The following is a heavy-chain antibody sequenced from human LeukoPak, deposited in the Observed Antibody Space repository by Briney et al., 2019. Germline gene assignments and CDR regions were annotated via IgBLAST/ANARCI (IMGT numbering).Heavy chain of an antibody. CDR3: ARQAGSYSFYYFDY. V-gene: IGHV4-59*08. J-gene: IGHJ4*02. Sequence: SETLSLTCTVSGGSISNYYWSWIRQPPGKGLEWIGYIYYNGDTNYNPSLKSRVTISVDTSKNQFSLKLSSVTAADTAVYYCARQAGSYSFYYFDYWGQGTLVTVSS. CDR1: GGSISNYY. CDR2: IYYNGDT. D-gene: IGHD2-21*01.